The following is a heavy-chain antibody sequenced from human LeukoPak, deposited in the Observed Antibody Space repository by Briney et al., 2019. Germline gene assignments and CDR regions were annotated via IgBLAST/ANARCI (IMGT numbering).Heavy chain of an antibody. CDR1: GFTFRSYS. D-gene: IGHD3-10*01. CDR3: ARDAGVGEFDY. V-gene: IGHV3-21*01. Sequence: GGSLRLSCAASGFTFRSYSMNWVRQAPGKGLEWVSSISSSSIYIYYADSVKGRFTISRDNAKNSLYLQMNSLTAEDTAVYYCARDAGVGEFDYWGQGTLVTVSS. J-gene: IGHJ4*02. CDR2: ISSSSIYI.